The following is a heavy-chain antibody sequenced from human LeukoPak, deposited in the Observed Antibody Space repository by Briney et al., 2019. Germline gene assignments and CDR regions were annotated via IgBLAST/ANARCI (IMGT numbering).Heavy chain of an antibody. J-gene: IGHJ6*02. Sequence: MPSETLSLTCTVSGGSISSYYWSWIRQPAGKGLEWIGRIYTSGSTNYNPSLKSRVTMSVDTSKNQFSLKLSSVTAADTAVYYCAREYSSSWYDYYYCGMDVWGQGTTVTVSS. CDR3: AREYSSSWYDYYYCGMDV. D-gene: IGHD6-13*01. CDR2: IYTSGST. V-gene: IGHV4-4*07. CDR1: GGSISSYY.